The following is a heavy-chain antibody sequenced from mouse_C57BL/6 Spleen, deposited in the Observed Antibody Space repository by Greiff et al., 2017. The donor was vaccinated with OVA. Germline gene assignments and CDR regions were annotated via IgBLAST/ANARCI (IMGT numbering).Heavy chain of an antibody. CDR3: AIQTGYYFDY. D-gene: IGHD4-1*01. CDR2: IYPGDGDT. V-gene: IGHV1-82*01. J-gene: IGHJ2*01. CDR1: GYAFSSSW. Sequence: VQLQESGPELVKPGASVKISCKASGYAFSSSWMNWVKQRPGKGLEWIGRIYPGDGDTNYNGKFKGKATLTADKSSSTAYMQLSSLTSEDSAVYFCAIQTGYYFDYWGQGTTLTVSS.